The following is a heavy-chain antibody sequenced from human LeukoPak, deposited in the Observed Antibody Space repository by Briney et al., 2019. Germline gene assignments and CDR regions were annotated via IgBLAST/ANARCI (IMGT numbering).Heavy chain of an antibody. CDR1: GGTFSSYA. CDR2: IIPILGIP. CDR3: ASSLSITMVRGRPYYYYGMDV. V-gene: IGHV1-69*04. Sequence: SVKVSCKASGGTFSSYAISWVRQAPGQGLEWMGRIIPILGIPNYAQKFQGRVTITADKSTSTAYMELSSLRSEDTAVYYCASSLSITMVRGRPYYYYGMDVWGQGTTVTVSS. J-gene: IGHJ6*02. D-gene: IGHD3-10*01.